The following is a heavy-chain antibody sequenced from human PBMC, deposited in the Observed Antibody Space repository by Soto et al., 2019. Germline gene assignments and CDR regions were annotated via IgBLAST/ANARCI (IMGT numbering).Heavy chain of an antibody. CDR2: ISGSGGST. CDR1: GFTFSSYG. D-gene: IGHD1-26*01. V-gene: IGHV3-23*04. J-gene: IGHJ4*02. CDR3: AKEPEWETLDY. Sequence: VQLVESGGGVVQPGRSLRLSCAASGFTFSSYGMHWVRQAPGKGLEWVAVISGSGGSTYYADSVKGRFTISRDNSKNTLYLQMNSLRAEDTAVYYCAKEPEWETLDYWGQGTLVTVSS.